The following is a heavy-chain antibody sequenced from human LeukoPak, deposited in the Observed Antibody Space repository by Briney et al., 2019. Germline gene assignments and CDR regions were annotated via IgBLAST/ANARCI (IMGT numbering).Heavy chain of an antibody. CDR3: ARDGYDSSGYSNWFDP. CDR1: GFTFSSYE. Sequence: PGGSLILSCAASGFTFSSYEMNWVRQAPGKWLEWVSYISSRGSTIYYADSVKGRFTISRDNAKNPLYLQINSLRAEDTAVYYCARDGYDSSGYSNWFDPWGKGTLVTVS. V-gene: IGHV3-48*03. CDR2: ISSRGSTI. J-gene: IGHJ5*02. D-gene: IGHD3-22*01.